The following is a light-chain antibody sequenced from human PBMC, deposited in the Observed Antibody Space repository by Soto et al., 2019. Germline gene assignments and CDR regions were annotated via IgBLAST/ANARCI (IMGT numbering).Light chain of an antibody. J-gene: IGLJ2*01. CDR2: TAG. CDR3: SSYTSSSTLEV. V-gene: IGLV1-44*01. Sequence: QSVLTQPLSASASPGQRVTISCSGGSSNIGSNTVAWYQHLPGTAPPRLIFTAGQRPSGVPGRFSGSKSGTSASLAISGLQAEDEADYYCSSYTSSSTLEVFGGGTKLTVL. CDR1: SSNIGSNT.